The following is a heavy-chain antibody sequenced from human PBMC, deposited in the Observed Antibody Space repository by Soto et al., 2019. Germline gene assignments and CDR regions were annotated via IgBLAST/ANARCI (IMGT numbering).Heavy chain of an antibody. Sequence: QVQLRESGPGLMRPSQTLSLTCTVSGASVTSTGYYWTWVRQSPGKGLEWLGYILHNGNADYRPSLETRLSISLDSSNNQFSLKVNSVSAADTAIYFCARVSAVSAEYYFDYWGQGALVTVSS. CDR3: ARVSAVSAEYYFDY. D-gene: IGHD6-19*01. V-gene: IGHV4-30-4*01. CDR2: ILHNGNA. CDR1: GASVTSTGYY. J-gene: IGHJ4*02.